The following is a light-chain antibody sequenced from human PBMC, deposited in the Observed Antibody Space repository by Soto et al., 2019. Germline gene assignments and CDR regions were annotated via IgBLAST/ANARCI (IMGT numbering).Light chain of an antibody. CDR3: QQYDNLPT. V-gene: IGKV1-33*01. J-gene: IGKJ5*01. CDR1: QNINNY. CDR2: DAS. Sequence: DIQMTQSPSSLSASVGDRVTITCQASQNINNYLNWYQQKPGRAPKLLIYDASNLEAGVPSRCRGSGSGTVFTFTSSRLQPEDIATYYCQQYDNLPTFGQGTRLEIK.